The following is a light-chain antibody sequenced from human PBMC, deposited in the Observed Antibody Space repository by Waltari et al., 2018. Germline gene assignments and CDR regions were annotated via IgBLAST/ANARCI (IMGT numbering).Light chain of an antibody. CDR1: RRYLGLYND. V-gene: IGLV2-14*01. CDR3: SSYTNSGNVV. CDR2: EVS. J-gene: IGLJ2*01. Sequence: QSDMTQRDSVYGSPGQGLTIPCTQTRRYLGLYNDVSWYQQNPGKAPKLVISEVSNRPSRVSNRFSGSKSGNTASLTISGLQAEDGAHYYCSSYTNSGNVVFGGGTKLTVL.